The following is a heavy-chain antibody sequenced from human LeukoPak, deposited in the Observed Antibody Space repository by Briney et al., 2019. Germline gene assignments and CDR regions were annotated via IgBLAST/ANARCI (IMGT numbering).Heavy chain of an antibody. CDR3: TRDKAPGGKLWFDP. CDR1: GGSITSYY. J-gene: IGHJ5*02. V-gene: IGHV4-59*01. Sequence: SETLSLTCTVSGGSITSYYWTWMRQSPGKGLEWIGYVHYSGSTNYSPSLKSRVTMSMDTSKNQFSLRLSSVTAADTAIYYCTRDKAPGGKLWFDPGGQGTLVTVSS. CDR2: VHYSGST. D-gene: IGHD3-10*01.